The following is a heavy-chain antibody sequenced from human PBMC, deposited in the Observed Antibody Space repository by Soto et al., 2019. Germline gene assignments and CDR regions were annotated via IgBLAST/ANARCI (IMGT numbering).Heavy chain of an antibody. CDR2: INQDGSER. CDR1: GLTSRNDW. V-gene: IGHV3-7*03. J-gene: IGHJ4*02. Sequence: PGGSLRLSCAGSGLTSRNDWLSWVRQAPGKGLEWVANINQDGSERYYVDSVRGRFTISRDNVENSLYLQLNSLRPEDTAVYYCAVYGYGVSAAAYRGQGTLVTVSS. CDR3: AVYGYGVSAAAY. D-gene: IGHD4-17*01.